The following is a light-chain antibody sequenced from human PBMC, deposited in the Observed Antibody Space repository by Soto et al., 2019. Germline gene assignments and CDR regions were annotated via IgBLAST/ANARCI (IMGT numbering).Light chain of an antibody. CDR3: QQYFSYPYT. CDR2: AAA. J-gene: IGKJ2*01. CDR1: QDISSY. V-gene: IGKV1-8*01. Sequence: AIRMTQSPSSFSASTGDRVTITCRASQDISSYLAWYQQKVGKATKLLIYAAATLQRGAPSRFGGSGSGTDFTLTISRLQSEDFATYYCQQYFSYPYTFGQGTKLE.